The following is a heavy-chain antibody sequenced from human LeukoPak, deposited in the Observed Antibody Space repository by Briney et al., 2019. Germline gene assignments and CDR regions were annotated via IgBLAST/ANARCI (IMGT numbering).Heavy chain of an antibody. V-gene: IGHV3-48*02. Sequence: GGSLRLSCAASGFPFSSRVMSWVRQAPGKGLEWIAYINHNGEAIYYPEFVKGRFIISRDNAKNTLFLQMNDLGDEDTAVYYCARDYDWALDFWGQGTRVTVSS. CDR2: INHNGEAI. D-gene: IGHD3-9*01. CDR1: GFPFSSRV. CDR3: ARDYDWALDF. J-gene: IGHJ4*02.